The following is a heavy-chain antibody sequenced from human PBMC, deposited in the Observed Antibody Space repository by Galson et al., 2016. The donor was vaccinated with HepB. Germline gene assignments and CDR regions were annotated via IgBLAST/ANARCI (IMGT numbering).Heavy chain of an antibody. D-gene: IGHD6-6*01. Sequence: SVKVSCKASGYSFSAYDFAWVRQPSGQGLEWMGWKTQSSGNTTFAQRLRGRIRVTSDASINTAYLELTSLTSEAPAVYYCARAMRNQLLSEHWGQGTLVTVSS. CDR2: KTQSSGNT. J-gene: IGHJ4*02. CDR3: ARAMRNQLLSEH. CDR1: GYSFSAYD. V-gene: IGHV1-8*01.